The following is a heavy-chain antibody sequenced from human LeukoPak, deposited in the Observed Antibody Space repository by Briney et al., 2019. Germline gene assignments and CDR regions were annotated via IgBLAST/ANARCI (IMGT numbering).Heavy chain of an antibody. CDR2: IYYSGST. CDR1: GGSISSGDYY. CDR3: ARDTRGWFDP. V-gene: IGHV4-30-4*01. Sequence: SETLSLTCTVSGGSISSGDYYRSWIRQPPGKGLEWIGYIYYSGSTYYNPSLKSRVTISVDTSKNQFSLKLSSVTAADTAVYYCARDTRGWFDPWGQGTLVTVSS. J-gene: IGHJ5*02. D-gene: IGHD3-10*01.